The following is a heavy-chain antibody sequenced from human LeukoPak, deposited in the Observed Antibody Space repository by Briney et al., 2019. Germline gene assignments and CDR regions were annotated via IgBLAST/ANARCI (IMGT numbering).Heavy chain of an antibody. J-gene: IGHJ4*02. D-gene: IGHD3-9*01. CDR3: ARGLRYFDWLSIDY. CDR1: GGSISISSYY. Sequence: SETLSLTCTVSGGSISISSYYGSSIRQPRGKGLEWNGEINHSGSTNYNPYLKIRVTISVDTSKNQVSLKLSSVTAADTAVYYCARGLRYFDWLSIDYWGQRTLVTVSS. V-gene: IGHV4-39*07. CDR2: INHSGST.